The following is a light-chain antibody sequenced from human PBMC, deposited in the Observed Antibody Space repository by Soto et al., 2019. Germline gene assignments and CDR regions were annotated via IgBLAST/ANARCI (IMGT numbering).Light chain of an antibody. J-gene: IGLJ2*01. CDR2: DVS. CDR3: CSYVGSYSLV. V-gene: IGLV2-11*01. Sequence: LTQPRSVPGSPGQSVTISCTGTSSDVGNYIYVSWYQQHPGKAPKLMIYDVSKRPSGVPDRFSGSKSGNTASLTISGLQAEDEADYYCCSYVGSYSLVFGGGTKVTVL. CDR1: SSDVGNYIY.